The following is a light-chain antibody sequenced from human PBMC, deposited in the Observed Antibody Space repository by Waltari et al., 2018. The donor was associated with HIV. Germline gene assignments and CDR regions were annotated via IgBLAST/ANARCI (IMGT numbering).Light chain of an antibody. J-gene: IGLJ2*01. V-gene: IGLV2-14*01. Sequence: QSALTQPASVSGSPGQSITISCTGTSSDVGAYNFVYWYQQYPAKAPKLMIYEVSNRPSGVSDRFSGSKSDNAASLTISGLQAEDEADYYCSSYTSSNAYVVFGGGTKLTVL. CDR3: SSYTSSNAYVV. CDR2: EVS. CDR1: SSDVGAYNF.